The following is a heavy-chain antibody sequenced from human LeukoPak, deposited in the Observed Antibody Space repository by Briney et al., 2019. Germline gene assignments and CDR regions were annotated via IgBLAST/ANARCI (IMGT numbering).Heavy chain of an antibody. CDR2: INPHSGGT. Sequence: ASVKVSCKASGYTFTAYYMHWVRQAPGQGLEWMGWINPHSGGTNFAQKFQGRVTMTRDTSITTAHMELSRLTSDDTAIYYCAREIPCSSSSCLDYWGEGTLVTVSS. CDR1: GYTFTAYY. V-gene: IGHV1-2*02. J-gene: IGHJ4*02. CDR3: AREIPCSSSSCLDY. D-gene: IGHD2-2*01.